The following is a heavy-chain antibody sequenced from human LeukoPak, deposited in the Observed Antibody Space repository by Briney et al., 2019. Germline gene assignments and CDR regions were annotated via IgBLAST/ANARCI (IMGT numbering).Heavy chain of an antibody. Sequence: GASVKVSCKASGYTFTGYYIHWVRQAPGQGLEWMGRINPNSGGTNYAQKFQGRVTMTRDTSISTAYMELSRLRSDDTAVYHCARGYGGNSDWFDPWGQGTLVTVSS. CDR3: ARGYGGNSDWFDP. CDR1: GYTFTGYY. V-gene: IGHV1-2*06. J-gene: IGHJ5*02. D-gene: IGHD4-23*01. CDR2: INPNSGGT.